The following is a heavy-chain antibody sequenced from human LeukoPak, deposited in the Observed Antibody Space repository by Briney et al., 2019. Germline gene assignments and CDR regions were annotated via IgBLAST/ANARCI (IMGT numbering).Heavy chain of an antibody. CDR2: IILIFGTA. Sequence: SVKVSCKASGGTFSSYAISWVRQVPGQGLEWMGGIILIFGTANYAQKFQGRVTITTDESTSTAYMELSSLRSEDTAVYYCAVGGIVGVVGPAASDRETDRWLDPWGQGTLVTVSS. CDR3: AVGGIVGVVGPAASDRETDRWLDP. D-gene: IGHD2-2*01. V-gene: IGHV1-69*05. J-gene: IGHJ5*02. CDR1: GGTFSSYA.